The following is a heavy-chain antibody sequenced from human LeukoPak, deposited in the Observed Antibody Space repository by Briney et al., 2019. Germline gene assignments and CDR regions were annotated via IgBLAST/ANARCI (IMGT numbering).Heavy chain of an antibody. J-gene: IGHJ4*02. D-gene: IGHD5-18*01. Sequence: PSETLSLTCTVSGGSISSSSYYWGWIRQPPGKGLEWIGSIYYSGSTYYNPSLKSRVTISVDTSKNQFSLKLSSVTAADTAVYYCAGNVDTAMVTPYYFDYWGQGTLVTVSS. CDR1: GGSISSSSYY. CDR2: IYYSGST. CDR3: AGNVDTAMVTPYYFDY. V-gene: IGHV4-39*07.